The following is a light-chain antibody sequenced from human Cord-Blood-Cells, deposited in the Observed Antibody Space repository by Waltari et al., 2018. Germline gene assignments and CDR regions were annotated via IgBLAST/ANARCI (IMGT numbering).Light chain of an antibody. CDR3: QQSYSTLLT. V-gene: IGKV1-39*01. Sequence: SPSSLSASVGDRVTITCRASQSISSYLNWYQQKPGKAPKLLIYAASSLQSGVPSRFSGSGSGTDFTLTISSLQPEDFATYYCQQSYSTLLTFGGGTKVEIK. J-gene: IGKJ4*01. CDR2: AAS. CDR1: QSISSY.